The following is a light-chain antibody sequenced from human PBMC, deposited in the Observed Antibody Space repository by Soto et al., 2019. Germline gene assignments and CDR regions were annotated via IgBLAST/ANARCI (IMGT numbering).Light chain of an antibody. CDR2: DAS. Sequence: ENVLTQSPATLSLSPGERATLSCRASQSVGTYFVWYQQKPGQAPRLLIYDASKRAIGIPDRFSGSGSGTDFTLTISSLEPGDSAVYYCQQRRAWPRVFGGGTRME. CDR1: QSVGTY. J-gene: IGKJ4*01. CDR3: QQRRAWPRV. V-gene: IGKV3-11*01.